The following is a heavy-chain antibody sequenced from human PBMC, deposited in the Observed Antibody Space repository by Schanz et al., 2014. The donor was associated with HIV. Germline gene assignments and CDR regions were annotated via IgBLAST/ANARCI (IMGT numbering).Heavy chain of an antibody. V-gene: IGHV3-23*04. CDR1: GFTFRSYG. J-gene: IGHJ4*02. CDR3: AKMARSVAANTNFDY. Sequence: EGQLVESGGGLVQPGGSLRLSCAASGFTFRSYGMHWVRQAPGKGLEWVSSISGSGVSTFYAGSVKGRFAISRDKSKNTLYLQMNSLRVEDTAVYYCAKMARSVAANTNFDYWGQGALVTVSS. D-gene: IGHD6-19*01. CDR2: ISGSGVST.